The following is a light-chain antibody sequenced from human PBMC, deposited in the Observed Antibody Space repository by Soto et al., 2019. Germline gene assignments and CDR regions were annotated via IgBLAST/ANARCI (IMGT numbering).Light chain of an antibody. CDR3: QQRSNWPLT. J-gene: IGKJ4*01. Sequence: EIVLTQSPATLSLSPGERVTLSCRASQGVSSYLAWYQQKPGQAPRLLIYHASKRATGIPARFSGSGSGTDFTLTVSSLEPEDFAVYYCQQRSNWPLTFGGGTKVDIK. CDR2: HAS. V-gene: IGKV3-11*01. CDR1: QGVSSY.